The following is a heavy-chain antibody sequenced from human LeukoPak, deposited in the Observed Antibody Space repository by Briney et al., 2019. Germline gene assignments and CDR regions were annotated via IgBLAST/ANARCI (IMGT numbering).Heavy chain of an antibody. J-gene: IGHJ6*03. V-gene: IGHV3-33*02. Sequence: PGRSLSLSCALSGFTFSKFCMRWVRHAPGGGGGWVAFMWYDGSIRYYANSAKGRFTISRDNSKNTLFLQINSLRAEDTAVYYCARRRDSYNYYYYYYMDVWGKGTTVTVSS. CDR2: MWYDGSIR. D-gene: IGHD5-24*01. CDR1: GFTFSKFC. CDR3: ARRRDSYNYYYYYYMDV.